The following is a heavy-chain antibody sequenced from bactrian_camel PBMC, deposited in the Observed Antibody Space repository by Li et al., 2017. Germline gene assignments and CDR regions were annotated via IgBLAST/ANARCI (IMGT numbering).Heavy chain of an antibody. J-gene: IGHJ4*01. CDR2: IYTGSGNT. V-gene: IGHV3S1*01. CDR3: AAEQTCRMGFDDYAY. D-gene: IGHD1*01. CDR1: GYTRSSDC. Sequence: VQLVESGGGSVQAGGSLRLSCAASGYTRSSDCMAWFRQAPGREREGVARIYTGSGNTYYADSVKGRFTISRGIDKNSIHLQMNSLQPEDTAMYICAAEQTCRMGFDDYAYRGQGTQVTVS.